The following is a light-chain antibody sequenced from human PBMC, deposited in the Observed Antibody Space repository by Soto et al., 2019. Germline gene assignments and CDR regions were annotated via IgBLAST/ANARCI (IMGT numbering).Light chain of an antibody. CDR1: QSVSSN. CDR2: GAS. J-gene: IGKJ1*01. V-gene: IGKV3-15*01. Sequence: ELVMTQSPATLSVSPGERATLSCRASQSVSSNLAWYQQKPGQAPRLLIYGASTRATGIPARFSGSGSGTEVTLTISSLQSEDFAVYYCQQYNNWPPWTFGQGTKVAIK. CDR3: QQYNNWPPWT.